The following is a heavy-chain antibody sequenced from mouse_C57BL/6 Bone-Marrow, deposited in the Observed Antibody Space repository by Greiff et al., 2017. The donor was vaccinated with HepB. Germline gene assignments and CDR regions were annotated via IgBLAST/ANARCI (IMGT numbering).Heavy chain of an antibody. V-gene: IGHV6-6*01. CDR1: GFTFSDAW. Sequence: EVMLVESGGGLVQPGGSMKLSCAASGFTFSDAWMDWVRQSPEKGLEWVAEIRNKANNHATYYAESVKGRLTISRDDSKSSVYLQMNSLRAEDTGIYYCTSWLLRAMDYWGQGTSVTVSS. CDR3: TSWLLRAMDY. D-gene: IGHD2-3*01. CDR2: IRNKANNHAT. J-gene: IGHJ4*01.